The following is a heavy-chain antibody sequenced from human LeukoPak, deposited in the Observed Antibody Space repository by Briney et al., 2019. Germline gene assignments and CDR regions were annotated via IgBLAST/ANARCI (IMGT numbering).Heavy chain of an antibody. J-gene: IGHJ5*02. D-gene: IGHD3-22*01. V-gene: IGHV4-34*01. CDR3: ARGVLYDSSGLNWFDP. Sequence: SETLSLTCAVYGGSFSGYYWSWIRQPPGKGLEWIGEINHSGSTNYNPSLKSRVTISVDTSKNQFSLKLSSVTAADTAVYYCARGVLYDSSGLNWFDPWGQGTLVTVSS. CDR2: INHSGST. CDR1: GGSFSGYY.